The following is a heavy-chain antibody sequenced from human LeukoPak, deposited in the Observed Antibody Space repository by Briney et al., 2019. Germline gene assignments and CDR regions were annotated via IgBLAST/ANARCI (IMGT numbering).Heavy chain of an antibody. CDR3: ARAVAVTMVQGVKY. V-gene: IGHV1-2*02. CDR2: INPNSGGT. CDR1: GYTFTGYY. D-gene: IGHD3-10*01. Sequence: GASVKVSCKASGYTFTGYYMHWVRQAPGQGLEWMGWINPNSGGTNYAQKFQGSVTMTRDTSISTAYMELSRLRSDDTAVYYCARAVAVTMVQGVKYWGQGTLVTVSS. J-gene: IGHJ4*02.